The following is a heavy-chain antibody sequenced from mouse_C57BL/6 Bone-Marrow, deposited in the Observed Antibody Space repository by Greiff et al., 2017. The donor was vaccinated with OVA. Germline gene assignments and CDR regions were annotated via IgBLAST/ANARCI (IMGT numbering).Heavy chain of an antibody. CDR3: TTGRGYYPLAY. D-gene: IGHD2-3*01. CDR1: GFNINDSY. Sequence: EVQLQQSGAELVRPGASVKLSCTASGFNINDSYMHWVQQRPEQGLEWIGRIDPEDGDTEYAPKFQGKATMTADTSSNSAYLQLSSLTSEDTAVCYSTTGRGYYPLAYWGQGTLVTVSA. V-gene: IGHV14-1*01. CDR2: IDPEDGDT. J-gene: IGHJ3*01.